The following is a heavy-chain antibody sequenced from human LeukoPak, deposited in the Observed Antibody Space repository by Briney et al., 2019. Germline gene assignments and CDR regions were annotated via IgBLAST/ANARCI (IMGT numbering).Heavy chain of an antibody. CDR2: ISNNGGSS. V-gene: IGHV3-64D*09. Sequence: GGSLRLSCAASGFTFSSYAMSWVRQAPGKGLEYVSGISNNGGSSFYADSVKGRFTISRDNSKNTLYLQMSSLRAEDTAVYYCVKITSVTGGDCWGQGTRLTVSS. CDR3: VKITSVTGGDC. D-gene: IGHD1-1*01. J-gene: IGHJ4*02. CDR1: GFTFSSYA.